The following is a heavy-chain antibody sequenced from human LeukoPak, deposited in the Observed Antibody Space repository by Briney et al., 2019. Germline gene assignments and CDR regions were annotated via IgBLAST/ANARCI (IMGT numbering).Heavy chain of an antibody. CDR2: IIPILDIT. J-gene: IGHJ4*02. Sequence: SVKVSCKASGGTLSNYAISWVRQAPGQGLEWMGRIIPILDITNYAQKFQGRVTITADKSTSTAYMELSSLRSEDTAMYYCARDRGYCISSTCFEPSGYWSQGTLVTVSS. CDR1: GGTLSNYA. V-gene: IGHV1-69*04. CDR3: ARDRGYCISSTCFEPSGY. D-gene: IGHD2-2*01.